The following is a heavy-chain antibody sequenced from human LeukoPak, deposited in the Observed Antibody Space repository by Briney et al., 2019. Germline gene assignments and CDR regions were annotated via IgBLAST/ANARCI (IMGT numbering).Heavy chain of an antibody. CDR1: GFTFSTYV. V-gene: IGHV3-30*04. CDR2: ISHDGSNK. J-gene: IGHJ4*02. Sequence: GRSLRLSCAASGFTFSTYVMHWVRQAPGKGLECVALISHDGSNKYYADSVKGRFTISRDNSKNTLYLQMNSLRAEDTAVYYCAKDRPGMVAGYWGQGTLVTVSS. CDR3: AKDRPGMVAGY. D-gene: IGHD6-25*01.